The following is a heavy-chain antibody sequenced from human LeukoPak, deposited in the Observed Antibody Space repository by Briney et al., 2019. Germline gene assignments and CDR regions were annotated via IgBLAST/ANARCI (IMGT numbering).Heavy chain of an antibody. CDR2: IYHSGST. Sequence: TLSLTCAVSGASISSGAYSWTWIRQPPGKGLEWIGYIYHSGSTYYNPSLKSRVSISVDRSKNQFSLKLSSVTAADTAVYYCAGGYCSGGSCSWFDPGAREPWSPSPQ. V-gene: IGHV4-30-2*01. CDR3: AGGYCSGGSCSWFDP. J-gene: IGHJ5*02. CDR1: GASISSGAYS. D-gene: IGHD2-15*01.